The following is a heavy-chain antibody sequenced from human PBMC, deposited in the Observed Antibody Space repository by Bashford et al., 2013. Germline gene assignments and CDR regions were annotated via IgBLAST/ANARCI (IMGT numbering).Heavy chain of an antibody. J-gene: IGHJ5*02. V-gene: IGHV4-59*01. CDR2: IYYSGST. CDR1: GDSINDYY. D-gene: IGHD2-2*02. Sequence: SGPTLVKPTQTLTLTCTVSGDSINDYYWSWIRQPPGKGLEWIGYIYYSGSTNYNPSLRSRVTISVDTSKNQFSLKLSSVTAADTAVYYCARSKKVNGSYCSGNTCYRGWFDPWGQGTLVTVSS. CDR3: ARSKKVNGSYCSGNTCYRGWFDP.